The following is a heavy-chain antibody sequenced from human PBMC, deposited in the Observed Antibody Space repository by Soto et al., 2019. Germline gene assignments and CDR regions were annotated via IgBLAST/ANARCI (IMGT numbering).Heavy chain of an antibody. V-gene: IGHV4-59*01. Sequence: SETLSLTCTVSGGSISSYYWSWIRQPPGKGLEWIGYIYYSGSANYNPSLKSRVTISVDTSKNQFSLKLSSVTAADTAVYYCARDYYDSSGPPWFDPWGQGTLVTVSS. CDR3: ARDYYDSSGPPWFDP. D-gene: IGHD3-22*01. CDR2: IYYSGSA. J-gene: IGHJ5*02. CDR1: GGSISSYY.